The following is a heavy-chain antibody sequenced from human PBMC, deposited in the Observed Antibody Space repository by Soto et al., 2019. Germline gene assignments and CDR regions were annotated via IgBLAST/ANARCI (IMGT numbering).Heavy chain of an antibody. CDR2: ISSSSSYI. CDR3: ARDSYDSSGYSTPFDY. D-gene: IGHD3-22*01. J-gene: IGHJ4*02. CDR1: GFPFSSYS. V-gene: IGHV3-21*01. Sequence: GGSLRLSCVASGFPFSSYSMNWVRQAPGKGLEWVSSISSSSSYIYYADSVKGRFTISRDNAKNSLYLQMNSLRAEDTAVYYCARDSYDSSGYSTPFDYWGQGTLVTVSS.